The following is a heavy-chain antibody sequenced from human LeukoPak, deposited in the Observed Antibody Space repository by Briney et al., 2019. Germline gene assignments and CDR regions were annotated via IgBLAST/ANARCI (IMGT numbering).Heavy chain of an antibody. CDR3: ARDVLTSGQYSGDWYGTFSFDF. D-gene: IGHD6-13*01. CDR1: GFAFSTYS. V-gene: IGHV3-48*01. Sequence: PGGSLRLSCAASGFAFSTYSMNWVRQAPGKGLEWISYISSRSTTIYYADSVKGRFIISRDNAKNSLYLQMNSLRAEDTAVYYCARDVLTSGQYSGDWYGTFSFDFWGQGALVTVSS. J-gene: IGHJ4*02. CDR2: ISSRSTTI.